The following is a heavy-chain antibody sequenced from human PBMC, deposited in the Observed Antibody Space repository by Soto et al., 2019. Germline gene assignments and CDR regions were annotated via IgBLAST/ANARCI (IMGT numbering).Heavy chain of an antibody. CDR2: IYYSGST. CDR1: CGSISSSSYY. J-gene: IGHJ4*02. V-gene: IGHV4-39*01. Sequence: ASETLSLTCTVSCGSISSSSYYWGWIRQPPGKGLEWIGSIYYSGSTYYNPALKSRVTISVDTSKNQFSLKLSSGTAADTAVYYCARCRWDIKNYYDSSGYSFADSGGQGTLVIAPQ. D-gene: IGHD3-22*01. CDR3: ARCRWDIKNYYDSSGYSFADS.